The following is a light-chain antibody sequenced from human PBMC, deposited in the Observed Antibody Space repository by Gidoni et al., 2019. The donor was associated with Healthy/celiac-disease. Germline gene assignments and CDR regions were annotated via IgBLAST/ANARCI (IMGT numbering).Light chain of an antibody. CDR1: QSISSY. CDR3: KRPST. V-gene: IGKV1-39*01. J-gene: IGKJ4*01. Sequence: DIQMTQSPSSLSASVVDRVTITCRASQSISSYLNWYQQKPGKAPKLLIYAASSLQSGVPSRFSGSGSRTDFTITISSLQPEDFATYYCKRPSTFGGGTKVEIK. CDR2: AAS.